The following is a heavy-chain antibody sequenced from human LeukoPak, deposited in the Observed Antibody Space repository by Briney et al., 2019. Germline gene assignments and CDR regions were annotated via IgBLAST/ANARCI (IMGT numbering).Heavy chain of an antibody. CDR1: GGSVSSYY. D-gene: IGHD5-12*01. CDR2: IYASGTT. CDR3: ARGLAAAYDYNWFDP. V-gene: IGHV4-4*07. Sequence: KPSETLSLTCTVSGGSVSSYYWSWLRQSAGKGLEWIGRIYASGTTRYNPSLNSRVTMSVDTSKNQFSLKLNSVTAADTAVYFCARGLAAAYDYNWFDPWGQGTLVTVSS. J-gene: IGHJ5*02.